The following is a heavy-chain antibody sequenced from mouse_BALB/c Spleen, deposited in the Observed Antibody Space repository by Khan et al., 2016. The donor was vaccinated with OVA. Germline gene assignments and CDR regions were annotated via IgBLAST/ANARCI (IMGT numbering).Heavy chain of an antibody. CDR2: IDPPDGNT. J-gene: IGHJ2*01. CDR3: ARVARN. Sequence: VQLQQSGAELVKSWATVKLSCTASGLTIKDTYMHWLKQWPEQGLEWIGRIDPPDGNTNYAPKFQGRATITADKSTNTAYLQIRSLTSEDTAVLDCARVARNWGRGGTLTVAS. V-gene: IGHV14-3*02. CDR1: GLTIKDTY.